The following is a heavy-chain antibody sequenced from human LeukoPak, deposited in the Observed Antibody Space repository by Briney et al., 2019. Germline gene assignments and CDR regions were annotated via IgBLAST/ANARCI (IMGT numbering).Heavy chain of an antibody. J-gene: IGHJ4*02. V-gene: IGHV4-30-2*01. D-gene: IGHD1-26*01. Sequence: SETLSLTCTVSGGSISSGGYYWSWIRQPPGKGLEWIGYIYHSGSTYYNPSLKSRVTISVDRSKNQFSLKLSSVTAADTAVYYCARGVGATNPHYFDYWGQGTLVTVSS. CDR1: GGSISSGGYY. CDR3: ARGVGATNPHYFDY. CDR2: IYHSGST.